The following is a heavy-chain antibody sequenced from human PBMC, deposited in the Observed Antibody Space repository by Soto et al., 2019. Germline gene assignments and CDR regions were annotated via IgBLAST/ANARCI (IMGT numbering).Heavy chain of an antibody. J-gene: IGHJ4*02. D-gene: IGHD3-16*01. CDR2: MYYSGGS. CDR1: GASMNNYY. CDR3: VRSGHSFGGVM. Sequence: QVQLQEWGPGLVKPSETLSLTCTVSGASMNNYYGSWVRQPPGKGLEWIGYMYYSGGSNSNPSLKCRVTISVDTSKNPISLKLTSVTAADTAVYYCVRSGHSFGGVMWGQGTLVTVSS. V-gene: IGHV4-59*01.